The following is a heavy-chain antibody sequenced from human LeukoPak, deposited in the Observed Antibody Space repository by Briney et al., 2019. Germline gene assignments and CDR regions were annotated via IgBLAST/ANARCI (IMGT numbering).Heavy chain of an antibody. CDR3: ARLGGVAATLGAFDI. D-gene: IGHD2-15*01. CDR2: IYYSGST. J-gene: IGHJ3*02. V-gene: IGHV4-39*01. Sequence: PSETLSLTCTVSGGSISSSSYYWVWIRQPPGKGLEWIGSIYYSGSTYYNPSLKSRVTISVDTSKNQFSLKLSSVTAADTAVYYCARLGGVAATLGAFDIWGQGTMVTVSS. CDR1: GGSISSSSYY.